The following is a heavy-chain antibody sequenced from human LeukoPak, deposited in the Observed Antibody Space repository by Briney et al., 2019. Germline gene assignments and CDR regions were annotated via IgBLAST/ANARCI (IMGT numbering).Heavy chain of an antibody. CDR2: ISSSSSTI. CDR3: ARDTAAAGTIFDY. V-gene: IGHV3-48*02. CDR1: GFTFSSYS. J-gene: IGHJ4*02. D-gene: IGHD6-13*01. Sequence: GGSLRLSCAASGFTFSSYSMNWVRQAPGKGLEWVSYISSSSSTIYYADSVKGRFTISRDNAKNSLYLQMNRLRDEDTAVYYCARDTAAAGTIFDYWGQGTLVTVSS.